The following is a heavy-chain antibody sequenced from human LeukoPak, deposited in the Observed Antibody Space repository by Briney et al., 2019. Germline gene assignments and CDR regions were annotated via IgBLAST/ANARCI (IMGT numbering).Heavy chain of an antibody. V-gene: IGHV3-30-3*01. J-gene: IGHJ3*02. CDR3: ARGGVNYYDSSGPFDI. CDR1: GFTFSSYA. CDR2: ISYDGSNK. Sequence: PGRSLRLSCAASGFTFSSYAMHWVRQAPGKGLEWVAAISYDGSNKYYADSVKGRFTISRDNSKNTLYLQMNSLRAEDTAVYYCARGGVNYYDSSGPFDIWGQGTMVTVSS. D-gene: IGHD3-22*01.